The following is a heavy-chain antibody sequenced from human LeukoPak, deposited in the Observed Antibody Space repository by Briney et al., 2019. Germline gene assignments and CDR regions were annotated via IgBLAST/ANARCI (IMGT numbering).Heavy chain of an antibody. Sequence: GRSLRLSCAASGISFSSYAMQWVRQAPGKGPEWVAVISYDGSNKFYADSVKGRFTISRDNSKNTLYLQMDSLRVEDTAVYYCAKFFRPTAGYSYFDSWGQGTLVTVSS. CDR2: ISYDGSNK. J-gene: IGHJ4*02. D-gene: IGHD3-9*01. CDR3: AKFFRPTAGYSYFDS. CDR1: GISFSSYA. V-gene: IGHV3-30-3*02.